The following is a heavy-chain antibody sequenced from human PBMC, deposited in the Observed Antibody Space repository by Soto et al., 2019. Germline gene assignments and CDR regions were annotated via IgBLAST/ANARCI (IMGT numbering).Heavy chain of an antibody. J-gene: IGHJ3*02. Sequence: QVQLVESGGGVVQPGRSLRLSCAASGFTFSSYGMHWVRQAPGKGLEWVAVIWYDGSNKYYADSVKGRFTISRDNSKNTLYLQMSSLRAEDTAVYYCARESPGIAAAAGDAFDIWGQGTMVTVSS. CDR3: ARESPGIAAAAGDAFDI. D-gene: IGHD6-13*01. CDR2: IWYDGSNK. V-gene: IGHV3-33*01. CDR1: GFTFSSYG.